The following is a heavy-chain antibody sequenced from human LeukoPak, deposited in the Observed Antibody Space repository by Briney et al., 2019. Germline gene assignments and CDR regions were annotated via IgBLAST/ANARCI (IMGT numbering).Heavy chain of an antibody. CDR3: ARAAAMMLNWFDP. J-gene: IGHJ5*02. CDR2: INPNSGGT. D-gene: IGHD3-22*01. CDR1: GYTFTGYY. V-gene: IGHV1-2*02. Sequence: ASVKVSCKASGYTFTGYYMHWVRQAPGQGLEWMGWINPNSGGTNYAQKFQGRVTMTRDTSISTAYMELSRLRSDDTAVYYCARAAAMMLNWFDPWGQGTLVTVSP.